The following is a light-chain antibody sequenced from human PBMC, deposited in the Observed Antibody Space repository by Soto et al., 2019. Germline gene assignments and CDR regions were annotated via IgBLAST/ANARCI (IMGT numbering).Light chain of an antibody. CDR1: QSVSSY. CDR2: DAS. V-gene: IGKV3-11*01. Sequence: DIVLTQSPATLSLSPGERATLSCRASQSVSSYLAWYQQKPGQAPRLLIYDASNRASGIPARFSGSGSGTDFTLTISSLEPEDFAVYYCQQSSDWPSTFGGGTKVEIK. CDR3: QQSSDWPST. J-gene: IGKJ4*01.